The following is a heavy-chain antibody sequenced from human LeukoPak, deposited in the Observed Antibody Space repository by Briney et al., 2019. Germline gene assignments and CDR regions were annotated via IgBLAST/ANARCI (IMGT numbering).Heavy chain of an antibody. CDR2: ISSSGRTT. CDR1: GFTFSNYN. Sequence: PGGSLRLSCAASGFTFSNYNMNWVRQAPGKGLEWISYISSSGRTTNYADSVKGRFTISRDNAKNSLYLQMNSLRAEDTALYYCAKDYLRSGWYGGGSASFDYWGQGTLVTVSS. V-gene: IGHV3-48*04. CDR3: AKDYLRSGWYGGGSASFDY. J-gene: IGHJ4*02. D-gene: IGHD6-19*01.